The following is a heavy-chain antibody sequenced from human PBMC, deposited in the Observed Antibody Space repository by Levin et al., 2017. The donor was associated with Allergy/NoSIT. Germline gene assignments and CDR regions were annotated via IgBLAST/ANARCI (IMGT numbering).Heavy chain of an antibody. CDR2: ITSDGFNR. CDR3: ASRGDMDV. Sequence: PGGSLRLSCAASGLNFDTYGMHWVRQAPGKGLEWVALITSDGFNRYLADSVRGRFSISRDNSKNTLYLQMSSLRAEDTAVYYCASRGDMDVWGQGTTVTASS. J-gene: IGHJ6*02. V-gene: IGHV3-30*03. CDR1: GLNFDTYG.